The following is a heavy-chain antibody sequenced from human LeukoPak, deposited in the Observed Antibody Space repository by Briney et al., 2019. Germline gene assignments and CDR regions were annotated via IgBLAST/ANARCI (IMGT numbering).Heavy chain of an antibody. D-gene: IGHD3-9*01. V-gene: IGHV3-48*01. CDR3: ARDGILTGYAH. J-gene: IGHJ4*02. CDR2: ISTASVAI. CDR1: GFTFSSYT. Sequence: GGSLRLSCAASGFTFSSYTMNWVRQAPGKGLEWVSCISTASVAIDYADSVKGRFTISRDNAKNSLYLQMNSLRAEDTAVYYCARDGILTGYAHWGQGTLVTVSS.